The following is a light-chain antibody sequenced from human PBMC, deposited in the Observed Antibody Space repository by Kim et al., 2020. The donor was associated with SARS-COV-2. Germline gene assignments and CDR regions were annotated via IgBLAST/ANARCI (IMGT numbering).Light chain of an antibody. J-gene: IGKJ5*01. Sequence: SAFVEDRVTIACRASQGIGQKLAWFQHKPGKAPKLLIFGAYTLQSGVPSKFSGSGSGTDFSLSITSLQPEDSATYYCQHYYTYPITFGQGTRLE. CDR3: QHYYTYPIT. V-gene: IGKV1-16*02. CDR1: QGIGQK. CDR2: GAY.